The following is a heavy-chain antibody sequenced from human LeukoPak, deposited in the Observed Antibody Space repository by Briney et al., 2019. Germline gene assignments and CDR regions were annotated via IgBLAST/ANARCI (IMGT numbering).Heavy chain of an antibody. CDR1: GFTFSSYS. D-gene: IGHD3-9*01. Sequence: GGSLRLSCAASGFTFSSYSMNWVRQAPGKGLEWVSYISSSSSTIYYADSVKGRFTISRDNARNSLYLQMNSLRAEDTAVYYCARDRDKLRYFDWLNYYYGMDVWGQGTTVTVSS. CDR3: ARDRDKLRYFDWLNYYYGMDV. J-gene: IGHJ6*02. CDR2: ISSSSSTI. V-gene: IGHV3-48*01.